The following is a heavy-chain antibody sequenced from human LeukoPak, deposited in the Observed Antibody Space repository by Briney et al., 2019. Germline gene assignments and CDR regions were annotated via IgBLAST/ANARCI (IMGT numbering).Heavy chain of an antibody. D-gene: IGHD6-13*01. V-gene: IGHV3-23*01. CDR2: ISGSGGST. J-gene: IGHJ4*02. CDR3: VRVAAAGKGFDH. Sequence: GGSLRLSCAASGFTFSSYAMSWVRQAPGKGLEWVSAISGSGGSTYYADSVKGRFTISRDNSKNTLYLQMNSLRAEDTAVYYCVRVAAAGKGFDHWGQGTLVTVSS. CDR1: GFTFSSYA.